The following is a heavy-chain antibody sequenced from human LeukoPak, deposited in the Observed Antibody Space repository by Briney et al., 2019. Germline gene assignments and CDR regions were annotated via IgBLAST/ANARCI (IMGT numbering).Heavy chain of an antibody. J-gene: IGHJ3*02. CDR2: ISYDGSNK. V-gene: IGHV3-30-3*01. CDR1: GFTFSSYA. CDR3: ARDKQAGDYVYAFDI. Sequence: GGSLRLSCAASGFTFSSYAMHWVRQAPGKGLEWVAVISYDGSNKYYADSVKGRFTISRDNSKNTLYLQMNSLRAEDTAVYYCARDKQAGDYVYAFDIWGQGTMVTVSS. D-gene: IGHD4-17*01.